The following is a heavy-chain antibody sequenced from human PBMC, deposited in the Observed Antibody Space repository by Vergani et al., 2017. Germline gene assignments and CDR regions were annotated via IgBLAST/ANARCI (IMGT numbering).Heavy chain of an antibody. J-gene: IGHJ4*02. CDR3: ARRTTMVLGVLESARYYFDY. V-gene: IGHV4-39*01. CDR2: IYYSGMT. CDR1: GGSISSSSYY. D-gene: IGHD3-10*01. Sequence: QLQLQESGPGLVKPSETLSLTCTVSGGSISSSSYYWGWIRQPPGKGLEWIWGIYYSGMTYYNPSLKSRVTISVDTSKNQFSLKLSSVTAADTAVNYCARRTTMVLGVLESARYYFDYWGQGTLVTVSS.